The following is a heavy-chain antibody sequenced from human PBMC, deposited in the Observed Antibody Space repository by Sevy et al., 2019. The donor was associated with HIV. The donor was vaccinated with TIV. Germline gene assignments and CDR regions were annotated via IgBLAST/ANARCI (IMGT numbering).Heavy chain of an antibody. CDR3: AADFWRSIGVFDP. J-gene: IGHJ5*02. Sequence: GGSLRLSCAASGSTFSSYWMHWVRQAPGKGLVWVSRINSDGSSTSYADSVKGRFTISRDNAKNTLYLQMNSLRAEDTAVYYCAADFWRSIGVFDPWGQGTLVTVSS. V-gene: IGHV3-74*01. CDR2: INSDGSST. D-gene: IGHD3-3*01. CDR1: GSTFSSYW.